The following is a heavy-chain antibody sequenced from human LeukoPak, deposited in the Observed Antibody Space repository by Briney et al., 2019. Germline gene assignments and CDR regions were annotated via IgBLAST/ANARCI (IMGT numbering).Heavy chain of an antibody. J-gene: IGHJ6*02. D-gene: IGHD6-19*01. CDR1: GDSVSSNSAA. CDR2: TYYRSKWYN. V-gene: IGHV6-1*01. Sequence: SQTLSLTCAISGDSVSSNSAAWNWIRQSPSRGLEWLGRTYYRSKWYNDYAVSVKSRITINPDTSKNQFSLQLNSVTPEDTAVYYCARIAVAGKGVDYCYGMDVWGQGTTVTVSS. CDR3: ARIAVAGKGVDYCYGMDV.